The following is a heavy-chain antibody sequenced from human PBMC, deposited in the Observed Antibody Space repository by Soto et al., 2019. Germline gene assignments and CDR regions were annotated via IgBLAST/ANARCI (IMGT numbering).Heavy chain of an antibody. CDR3: AKDSGRRNFIVVVVAAQVDY. CDR1: GFTFSSYA. CDR2: ISGSGGST. D-gene: IGHD2-15*01. V-gene: IGHV3-23*01. J-gene: IGHJ4*02. Sequence: PGGSLRLSCAASGFTFSSYAMSWVRQAPGKGLEWVSAISGSGGSTYYADSVKGRFTISRDNSKNTLYLQMNSLRAEDTAVYYCAKDSGRRNFIVVVVAAQVDYWGQGTLVTVSS.